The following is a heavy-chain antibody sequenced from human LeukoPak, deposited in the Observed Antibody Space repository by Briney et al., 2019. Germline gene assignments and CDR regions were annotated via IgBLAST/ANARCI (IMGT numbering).Heavy chain of an antibody. CDR1: GFTFDDYA. CDR3: AKDIRAYYDSSGYPRD. CDR2: IGWNSGDI. V-gene: IGHV3-9*01. D-gene: IGHD3-22*01. J-gene: IGHJ4*02. Sequence: GGSLGLSCAASGFTFDDYAMHWVRQAPGKGLEWVSGIGWNSGDIGYADSVKGRFTISRDNDKNSLYLQMNSLRAEDTALYYCAKDIRAYYDSSGYPRDWGQGTRVAVSS.